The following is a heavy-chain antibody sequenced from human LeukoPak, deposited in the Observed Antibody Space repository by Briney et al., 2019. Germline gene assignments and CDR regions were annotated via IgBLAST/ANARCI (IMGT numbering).Heavy chain of an antibody. Sequence: SETLSLTCTVSGGSVSSSTYYWGWIRQPPGKGLEWIGSIYYSVSTYYNPSLKSRVTISVDTSKNQFSLKLSSVTAADTAVYYCASSELGDYNGSGSQFDYWGQGTLVTVSS. CDR2: IYYSVST. CDR3: ASSELGDYNGSGSQFDY. J-gene: IGHJ4*02. CDR1: GGSVSSSTYY. V-gene: IGHV4-39*01. D-gene: IGHD3-10*01.